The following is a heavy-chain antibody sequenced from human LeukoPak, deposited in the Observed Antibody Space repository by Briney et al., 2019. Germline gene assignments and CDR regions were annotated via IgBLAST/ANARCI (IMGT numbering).Heavy chain of an antibody. J-gene: IGHJ4*02. CDR1: GFTVSSNY. CDR2: INHSGST. CDR3: ARGVHSYDSSGYYLDY. V-gene: IGHV4-34*01. D-gene: IGHD3-22*01. Sequence: GSLRLSCVASGFTVSSNYMSWIRQPPGKGLEWIGEINHSGSTNYNPSLKSRVTISVDTSKNQFSLKLSSVTAADTAVYYCARGVHSYDSSGYYLDYWGQGTLVTVSS.